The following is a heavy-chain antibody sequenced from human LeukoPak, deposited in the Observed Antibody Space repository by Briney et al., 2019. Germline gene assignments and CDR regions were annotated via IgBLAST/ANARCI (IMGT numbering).Heavy chain of an antibody. CDR3: ARALWFGELSPFYGMDV. Sequence: GGSLRLSCAASGFTFSDYYMSWVRQAPGKGLEWVSVIYSGGSTYYADSVKGRFTISRDNSKNTLYLQMNSLRAEDTAVYYCARALWFGELSPFYGMDVWGQGTTVTVSS. CDR2: IYSGGST. CDR1: GFTFSDYY. J-gene: IGHJ6*02. V-gene: IGHV3-53*01. D-gene: IGHD3-10*01.